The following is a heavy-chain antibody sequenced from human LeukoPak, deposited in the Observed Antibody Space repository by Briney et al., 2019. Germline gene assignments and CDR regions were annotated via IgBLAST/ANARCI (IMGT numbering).Heavy chain of an antibody. Sequence: GRSLRLSCTASGFTFSNYAIHWVRQAPGKGLEWVAVISYDGSDKYYADSVKGRFTISRDNSKNTLYLQMSSLRAEDTALYYCARGPIAAADYYFDYWGQGILVTVSS. D-gene: IGHD6-13*01. CDR1: GFTFSNYA. V-gene: IGHV3-30*04. J-gene: IGHJ4*02. CDR3: ARGPIAAADYYFDY. CDR2: ISYDGSDK.